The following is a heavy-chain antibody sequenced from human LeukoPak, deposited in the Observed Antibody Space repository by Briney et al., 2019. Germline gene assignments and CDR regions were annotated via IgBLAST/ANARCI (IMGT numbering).Heavy chain of an antibody. Sequence: NPSETLSLTCTVSGYSISSGYYWGWIRQPPGKGLEWIGSIYHSGSTYYNPSLKSRVTISVDTSKNQFSLKLSSVTAADTAVYYCAHTQLRGWPHWGFDYWGQGTLVTVSS. V-gene: IGHV4-38-2*02. D-gene: IGHD3-10*01. CDR2: IYHSGST. J-gene: IGHJ4*02. CDR3: AHTQLRGWPHWGFDY. CDR1: GYSISSGYY.